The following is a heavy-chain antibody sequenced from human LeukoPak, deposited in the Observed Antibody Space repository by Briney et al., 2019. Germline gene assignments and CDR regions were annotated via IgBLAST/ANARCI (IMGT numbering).Heavy chain of an antibody. D-gene: IGHD6-13*01. CDR3: ARGAAAAGAGTDY. CDR1: GGSITSYY. V-gene: IGHV4-59*12. J-gene: IGHJ4*02. Sequence: SETLSLTCTVSGGSITSYYWSWIRQPPGKGLEWIGYVSYSGSTNYIPPLKSRVTISLDTSKNQFSLKLSSVTAADTAVYYCARGAAAAGAGTDYWGQGTLVSVSS. CDR2: VSYSGST.